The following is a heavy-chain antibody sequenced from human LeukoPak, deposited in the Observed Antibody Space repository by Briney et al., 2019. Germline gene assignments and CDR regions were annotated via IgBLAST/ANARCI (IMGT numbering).Heavy chain of an antibody. CDR3: ARAPSGSYLLDY. CDR2: TYYRSKWYY. D-gene: IGHD1-26*01. Sequence: SQTLSLTCAISGDSVSGNTIAWNWIRQSPSRGLEWLVRTYYRSKWYYEYAVSVKSRITIIPDTSRNKFSLQLNSVTPEDTAVYYCARAPSGSYLLDYWGQGTRVTVSS. CDR1: GDSVSGNTIA. J-gene: IGHJ4*02. V-gene: IGHV6-1*01.